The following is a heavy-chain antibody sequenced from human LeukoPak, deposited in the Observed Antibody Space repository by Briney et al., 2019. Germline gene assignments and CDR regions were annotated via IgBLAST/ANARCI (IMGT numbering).Heavy chain of an antibody. D-gene: IGHD6-13*01. V-gene: IGHV1-18*01. Sequence: ASVEVSCKASGYTFTSYGISWVRQAPGQGLEWMGWISAYNGNTNYAQKLQGRVTMTTDTSTSTAYMELRSLRSDDTAVYYCARDLLRANIWQQLVRGNWFDPWGQGTLVTVSS. J-gene: IGHJ5*02. CDR1: GYTFTSYG. CDR3: ARDLLRANIWQQLVRGNWFDP. CDR2: ISAYNGNT.